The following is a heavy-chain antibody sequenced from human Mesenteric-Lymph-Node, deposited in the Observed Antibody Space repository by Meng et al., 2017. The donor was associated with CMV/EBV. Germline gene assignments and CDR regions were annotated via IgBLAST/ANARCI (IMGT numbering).Heavy chain of an antibody. Sequence: GGSLRLSCAASGFSFSSFAMHWVRQAPGKGLEWVSSISSSSSYIYYADSVKGRFTISRDNAKNSLYLQMNSLRAEDTAVFYCAGRDLWGRGTLVTVSS. CDR1: GFSFSSFA. CDR2: ISSSSSYI. V-gene: IGHV3-21*01. J-gene: IGHJ2*01. CDR3: AGRDL.